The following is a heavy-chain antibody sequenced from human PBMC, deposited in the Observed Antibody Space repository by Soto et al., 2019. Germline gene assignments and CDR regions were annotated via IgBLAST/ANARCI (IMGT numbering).Heavy chain of an antibody. CDR3: ARIERRVPPGGNRNWFDP. V-gene: IGHV4-59*01. CDR2: IYYSGST. Sequence: QVQLQESGPGLVKPSETLSLTCTVSGDSISSYYWSWIRQPPGKGLEWIGYIYYSGSTNYNPALRGRVTRSVGTSKNQFSLGVSAATAADTAVYYCARIERRVPPGGNRNWFDPWGQGTLVTVSS. J-gene: IGHJ5*02. D-gene: IGHD3-16*01. CDR1: GDSISSYY.